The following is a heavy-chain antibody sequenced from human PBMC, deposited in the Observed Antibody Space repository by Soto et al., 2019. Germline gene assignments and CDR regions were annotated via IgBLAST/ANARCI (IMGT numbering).Heavy chain of an antibody. J-gene: IGHJ4*02. CDR3: ARDSPSYCSSTSCGNIDY. CDR2: ISAYNGNT. D-gene: IGHD2-2*01. Sequence: QVQLVQSGAEVKKPGASVKVSCKASGYTFTSYGISWLRQAPGQGLEWMGWISAYNGNTNYAQKLQGRVTMTTDTSTSTAYMELRSLRSDDTAVYYCARDSPSYCSSTSCGNIDYWGQGTLVAVSS. V-gene: IGHV1-18*01. CDR1: GYTFTSYG.